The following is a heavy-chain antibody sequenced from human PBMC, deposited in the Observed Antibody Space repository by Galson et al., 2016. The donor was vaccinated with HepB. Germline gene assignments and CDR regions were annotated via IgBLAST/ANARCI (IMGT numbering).Heavy chain of an antibody. CDR1: GGSFRTSA. CDR3: TGGRHDSSSGSVY. CDR2: AIPVFGTA. Sequence: SVKVSCKASGGSFRTSAISWVRQAPGQGLEWMGGAIPVFGTAHYEPKFQGRRTITADESRSTAYMELTSLSSEDTAVYYCTGGRHDSSSGSVYWGQGTLITVSS. V-gene: IGHV1-69*13. D-gene: IGHD6-13*01. J-gene: IGHJ4*02.